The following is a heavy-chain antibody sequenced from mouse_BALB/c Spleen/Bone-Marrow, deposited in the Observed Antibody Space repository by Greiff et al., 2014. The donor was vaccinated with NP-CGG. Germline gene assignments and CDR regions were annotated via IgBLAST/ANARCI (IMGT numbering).Heavy chain of an antibody. CDR2: INPSNGRT. V-gene: IGHV1S81*02. D-gene: IGHD2-1*01. CDR3: ARSDGNYEDYFDY. CDR1: GYTFTSYW. Sequence: QVQLQQSGAELVKPGASVKLSCKASGYTFTSYWMHWVKQRPGQGLEWIGEINPSNGRTNYSEKFKSKATLTVDKSSSTAYMQLSSLTSEDSAVYYCARSDGNYEDYFDYWGQGTTLTVSS. J-gene: IGHJ2*01.